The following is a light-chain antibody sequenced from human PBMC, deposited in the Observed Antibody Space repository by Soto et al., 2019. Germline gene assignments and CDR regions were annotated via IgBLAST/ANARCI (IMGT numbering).Light chain of an antibody. J-gene: IGKJ1*01. CDR1: QTISDY. CDR2: AAS. Sequence: DIQMTQSPSSLSASVGDRVTITCRASQTISDYLNWYQQKPGKAPNLLIYAASSLQGGVPSRFSGSGSGTDFTLTISSLQPEDFATYYCQQRYSTPQTFGQGTKVEIK. V-gene: IGKV1-39*01. CDR3: QQRYSTPQT.